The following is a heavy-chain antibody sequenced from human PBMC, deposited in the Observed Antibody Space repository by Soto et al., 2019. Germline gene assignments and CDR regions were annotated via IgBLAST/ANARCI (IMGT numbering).Heavy chain of an antibody. V-gene: IGHV3-33*01. Sequence: QVQLVESGGGVVQPGRSLRLSCAASGFTFSSYGMHWVRQAPGTGMEWVEVIWYDGSNKYYADSVKGRFTISGDNSKNTLYLQMNSLRDADTAVYYSARDERVVVEAAMVFGYCRQGTLVVVCS. CDR1: GFTFSSYG. J-gene: IGHJ4*02. D-gene: IGHD2-2*01. CDR2: IWYDGSNK. CDR3: ARDERVVVEAAMVFGY.